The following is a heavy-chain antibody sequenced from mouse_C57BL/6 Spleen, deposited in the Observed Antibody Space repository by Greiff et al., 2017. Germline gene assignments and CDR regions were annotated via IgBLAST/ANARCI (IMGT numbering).Heavy chain of an antibody. CDR1: GYTFTDYN. Sequence: EVQLQESGPELVKPGASVKIPCKASGYTFTDYNMDWVKQSHGKSLEWIGDINPNNGGTIYNQKFKGKATLTVDKSSSTAYMELRSLTSEDTAVYYCARRLYGSSYSYWYFDVWGTGTTVTVSS. V-gene: IGHV1-18*01. CDR2: INPNNGGT. J-gene: IGHJ1*03. D-gene: IGHD1-1*01. CDR3: ARRLYGSSYSYWYFDV.